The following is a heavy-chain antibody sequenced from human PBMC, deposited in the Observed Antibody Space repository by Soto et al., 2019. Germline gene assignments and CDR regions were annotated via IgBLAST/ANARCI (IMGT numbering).Heavy chain of an antibody. Sequence: SVKVSCKASGGTFSSYAISWVRQAPGQGLEWMGGIIPIFGTANYAQKFQGRVTITADESTSTAYMELSSLRSEDTAVYYCASIVVPAAALPYYYYYGMDVWGQGTTVTVSS. CDR1: GGTFSSYA. CDR3: ASIVVPAAALPYYYYYGMDV. D-gene: IGHD2-2*01. J-gene: IGHJ6*02. V-gene: IGHV1-69*13. CDR2: IIPIFGTA.